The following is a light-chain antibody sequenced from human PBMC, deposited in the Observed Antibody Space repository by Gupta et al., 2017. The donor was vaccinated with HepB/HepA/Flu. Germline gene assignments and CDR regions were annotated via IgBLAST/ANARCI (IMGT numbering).Light chain of an antibody. J-gene: IGLJ2*01. V-gene: IGLV1-36*01. CDR2: SNN. Sequence: QSVLTQPPSVSEVPGQRVTISCSGSSSNTGNNAVNWYQQLPGAAPRLIIYSNNMRPSAVSDRFSGSKSGTSASLAIRGLQAEDEAHYYCATGDDSLNGVIFGGGTKLTVL. CDR1: SSNTGNNA. CDR3: ATGDDSLNGVI.